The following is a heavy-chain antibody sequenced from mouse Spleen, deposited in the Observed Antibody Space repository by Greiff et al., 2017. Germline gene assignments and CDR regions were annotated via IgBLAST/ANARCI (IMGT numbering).Heavy chain of an antibody. Sequence: VKLVESGAELVKPGASVKLSCKASGYTFTEYTIHWVKQRSGQGLEWIGWFYPGSGSIKYNEKFKDKATLTADKSSSTVYMELSRLTSEDSAVYFCARHEDSYGSSYWYFDVWGAGTTVTVSS. J-gene: IGHJ1*01. D-gene: IGHD1-1*01. CDR3: ARHEDSYGSSYWYFDV. V-gene: IGHV1-62-2*01. CDR1: GYTFTEYT. CDR2: FYPGSGSI.